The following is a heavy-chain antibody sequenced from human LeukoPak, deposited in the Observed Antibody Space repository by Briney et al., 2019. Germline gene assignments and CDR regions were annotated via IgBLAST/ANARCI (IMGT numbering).Heavy chain of an antibody. V-gene: IGHV4-38-2*02. CDR1: GYSISSGYY. CDR3: AKGSYGSGSYYQDY. J-gene: IGHJ4*02. CDR2: IYHSGST. Sequence: SSETLSLTCTVSGYSISSGYYWGWIRQPPGKGLEWIGSIYHSGSTYYNPSLKSRVTISVDTSKNQFSLKLSSVTAADTAVYYCAKGSYGSGSYYQDYWGQGTLVTVSS. D-gene: IGHD3-10*01.